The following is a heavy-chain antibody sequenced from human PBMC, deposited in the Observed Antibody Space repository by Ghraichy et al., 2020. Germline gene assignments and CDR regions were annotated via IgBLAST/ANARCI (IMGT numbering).Heavy chain of an antibody. CDR2: IYYRGST. V-gene: IGHV4-59*08. CDR3: ARYSNSDWYFDL. Sequence: LNISCTVSGGSINSYYWSWIRQPPGKGLEWIGYIYYRGSTNYNPALKSRVTISVDTSKNQFSLNLSSVTAADTAVYYCARYSNSDWYFDLWGRGTLVTVSS. D-gene: IGHD6-6*01. CDR1: GGSINSYY. J-gene: IGHJ2*01.